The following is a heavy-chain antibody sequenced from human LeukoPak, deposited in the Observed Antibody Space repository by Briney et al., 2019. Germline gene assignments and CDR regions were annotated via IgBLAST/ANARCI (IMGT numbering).Heavy chain of an antibody. CDR3: ARHRMYYDSSGYYWFDP. D-gene: IGHD3-22*01. Sequence: SETLSLTCTVSGGSISRYYWSWIRQPPGKGLEWIGYIYTSGSTNYNPSLKSRVTISVDTSKNQFSLKLSSVTAADTAVYYCARHRMYYDSSGYYWFDPWGQGTLVTVSS. J-gene: IGHJ5*02. CDR1: GGSISRYY. CDR2: IYTSGST. V-gene: IGHV4-4*09.